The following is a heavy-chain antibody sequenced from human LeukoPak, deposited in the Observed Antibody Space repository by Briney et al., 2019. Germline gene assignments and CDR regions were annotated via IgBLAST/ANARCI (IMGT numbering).Heavy chain of an antibody. J-gene: IGHJ4*02. CDR1: GYTFTSYG. Sequence: GASVKVSCKASGYTFTSYGISWVRQAPGQGLEWMGWISAHNGNTNYAQKLQGRVTMTTDTSTSTAYMELRSLRSDDTAVYYCARDATYYDSSGYYPDYWGQGTLVTVSS. CDR3: ARDATYYDSSGYYPDY. V-gene: IGHV1-18*01. D-gene: IGHD3-22*01. CDR2: ISAHNGNT.